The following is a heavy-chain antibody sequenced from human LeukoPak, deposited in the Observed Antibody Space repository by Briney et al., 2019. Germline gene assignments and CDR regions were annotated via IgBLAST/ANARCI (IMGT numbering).Heavy chain of an antibody. J-gene: IGHJ4*02. D-gene: IGHD3-16*02. V-gene: IGHV3-30*18. CDR2: IGYDGNNR. Sequence: GTSLRLSCAASGFSFSDYGMHWVRQAPGKGLEWVGVIGYDGNNRYYAESVKGRFTISRDNSKNSLYLQMNSLRVEDTAVYFCAKDGGRYRFDYWGQGTLVTVSS. CDR3: AKDGGRYRFDY. CDR1: GFSFSDYG.